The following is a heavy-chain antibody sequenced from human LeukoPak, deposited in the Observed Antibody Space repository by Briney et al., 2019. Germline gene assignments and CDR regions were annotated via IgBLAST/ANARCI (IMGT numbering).Heavy chain of an antibody. CDR3: ARGLTDIVVVPAATYFDY. V-gene: IGHV1-69*06. CDR2: IIPIFGTA. D-gene: IGHD2-2*01. J-gene: IGHJ4*02. Sequence: SVKVSCKASGDTFSSYAISWVRQAPGQGLEWMGGIIPIFGTANYAQKFQGRVTITADKSTSTAYMELSSLRSEDTAVYYCARGLTDIVVVPAATYFDYWGQGTLVTVSS. CDR1: GDTFSSYA.